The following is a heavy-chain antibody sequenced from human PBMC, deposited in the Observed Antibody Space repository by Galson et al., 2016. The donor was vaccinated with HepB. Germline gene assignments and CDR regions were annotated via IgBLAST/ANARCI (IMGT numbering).Heavy chain of an antibody. CDR1: GFIFANYA. CDR2: ISYDAIYK. CDR3: AREAGSGSSSAPAIEY. Sequence: SLRLSCAASGFIFANYAMVWVRQAPGKGLEWVATISYDAIYKYYIDSVKGRFAISRDNSKNMLFLQMNSLRAEDTAVYYCAREAGSGSSSAPAIEYWGQGTLVTVSS. V-gene: IGHV3-30*09. J-gene: IGHJ4*02. D-gene: IGHD6-6*01.